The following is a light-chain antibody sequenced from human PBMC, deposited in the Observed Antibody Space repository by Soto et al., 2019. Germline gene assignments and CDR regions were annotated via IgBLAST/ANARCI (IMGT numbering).Light chain of an antibody. V-gene: IGKV3-15*01. CDR3: QQYNNWPVT. CDR2: AAS. Sequence: EIVMTQSPATLSVSPGERVTLSCRASQSVSSNLAWYQQKPGQAPRLLIYAASTRATAIPARFSGSGSGTEFTLTISSLQSEDFAVYYCQQYNNWPVTFGQGTKVDIK. CDR1: QSVSSN. J-gene: IGKJ1*01.